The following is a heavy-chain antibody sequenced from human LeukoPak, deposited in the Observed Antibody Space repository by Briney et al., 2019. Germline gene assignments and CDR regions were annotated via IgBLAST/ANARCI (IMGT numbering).Heavy chain of an antibody. J-gene: IGHJ4*02. Sequence: PGGSLRLSCAASGFTFDDYAMHWVRHAPGKGLEWVSVISGDGGSTYYADSVKGRFTISRDNSKNSLYLQMNSLRTEDTALYYWAGGGGYSYGRFDYWVQGTLVSVSS. V-gene: IGHV3-43*02. D-gene: IGHD5-18*01. CDR2: ISGDGGST. CDR1: GFTFDDYA. CDR3: AGGGGYSYGRFDY.